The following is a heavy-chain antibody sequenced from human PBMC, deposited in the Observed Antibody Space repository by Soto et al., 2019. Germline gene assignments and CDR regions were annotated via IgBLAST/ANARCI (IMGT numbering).Heavy chain of an antibody. D-gene: IGHD3-3*01. J-gene: IGHJ5*02. CDR2: NIPIFGTA. CDR3: ASDDCWRGYERFDP. V-gene: IGHV1-69*01. CDR1: GGTFSSYA. Sequence: QVQLVQSGAEVKKPGSSVKVSCKASGGTFSSYAISWVRQAPGQGLEWMGGNIPIFGTANYAQKFQGRVTMTADESPSTAYMELGSLRSEDTAVYYWASDDCWRGYERFDPWGQGTLVTVSS.